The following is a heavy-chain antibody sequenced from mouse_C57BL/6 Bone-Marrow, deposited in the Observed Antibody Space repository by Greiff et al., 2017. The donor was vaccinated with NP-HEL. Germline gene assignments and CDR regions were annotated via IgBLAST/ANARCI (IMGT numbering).Heavy chain of an antibody. Sequence: QVQLQQSGPELVKPGASVKISCKASGYAFSSSWMNWVKQRPGKGLEWIGRIYPGDGDTNYNGKFKGKATLTADKSSSTAYMQLSSLTSEDSAVYFCARVGETYYSNPFAYWGQGTLVTVSA. CDR1: GYAFSSSW. CDR3: ARVGETYYSNPFAY. D-gene: IGHD2-5*01. V-gene: IGHV1-82*01. CDR2: IYPGDGDT. J-gene: IGHJ3*01.